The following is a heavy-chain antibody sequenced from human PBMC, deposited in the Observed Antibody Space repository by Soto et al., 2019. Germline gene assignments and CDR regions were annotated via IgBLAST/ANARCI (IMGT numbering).Heavy chain of an antibody. CDR3: ARGPNVVGATWSHFDY. V-gene: IGHV1-8*01. Sequence: ASVKVSCKASGYTFTSYDINWVGQATGQGLEWMGWMNPNSGNTGYAQKFQGRVTMTRNTSISTAYMELSSLRSEDTAVYYCARGPNVVGATWSHFDYWGQGTLVTVSS. CDR1: GYTFTSYD. J-gene: IGHJ4*02. D-gene: IGHD1-26*01. CDR2: MNPNSGNT.